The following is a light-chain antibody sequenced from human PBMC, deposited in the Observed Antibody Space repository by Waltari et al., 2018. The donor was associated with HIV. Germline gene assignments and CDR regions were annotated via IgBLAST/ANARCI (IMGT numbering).Light chain of an antibody. Sequence: DIQMTKSPSSLSASVGDRVTITCRASQSISSYLNWYQQKPGKAPKLLIYAASSLQSGVPSRFSGSGSGTDFTLTISSLQPEDFATYYCQQSYSTHSFGQGTKLEIK. V-gene: IGKV1-39*01. CDR1: QSISSY. J-gene: IGKJ2*03. CDR2: AAS. CDR3: QQSYSTHS.